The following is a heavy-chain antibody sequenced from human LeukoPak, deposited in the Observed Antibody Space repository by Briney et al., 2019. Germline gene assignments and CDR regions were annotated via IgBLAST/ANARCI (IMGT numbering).Heavy chain of an antibody. J-gene: IGHJ6*02. Sequence: AASVKVSCKASGGTFSSYAISWVRQAPGQGLEWMGGIIPIFGTANYAQKFQVRLTIPPDESTSTPYMELSTLTSEDTAVYYCASPSDYYYGMDVWGQGTTVTVSS. D-gene: IGHD6-19*01. CDR2: IIPIFGTA. CDR1: GGTFSSYA. V-gene: IGHV1-69*13. CDR3: ASPSDYYYGMDV.